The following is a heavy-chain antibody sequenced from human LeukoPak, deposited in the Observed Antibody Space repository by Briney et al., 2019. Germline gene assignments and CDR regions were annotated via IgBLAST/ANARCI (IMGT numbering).Heavy chain of an antibody. J-gene: IGHJ5*02. V-gene: IGHV3-21*01. D-gene: IGHD6-6*01. CDR3: ARAGSSSLYNWLDP. Sequence: GGSLRLSCAASGFTFSSYSMNWVRQAPGKGLEWVSSISSSSSYIYYADSVKGRFTISRDNAKNSLYLQMNSLRAEDTAVYYCARAGSSSLYNWLDPWGQGTLVTVSS. CDR2: ISSSSSYI. CDR1: GFTFSSYS.